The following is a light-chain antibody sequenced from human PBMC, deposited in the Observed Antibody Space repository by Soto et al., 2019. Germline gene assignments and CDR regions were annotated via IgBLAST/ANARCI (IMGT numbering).Light chain of an antibody. Sequence: EIVLTQSPGTLSLSPGERATLSCRASQSVSNSYLAWYQQKPGLAPRLLIYGTSSRDTGIPDRFSGSGSGTDFTLTISTLEPEDFAVYYCQQYGTSGTWTFGQGTKVEIQ. V-gene: IGKV3-20*01. CDR1: QSVSNSY. CDR3: QQYGTSGTWT. CDR2: GTS. J-gene: IGKJ1*01.